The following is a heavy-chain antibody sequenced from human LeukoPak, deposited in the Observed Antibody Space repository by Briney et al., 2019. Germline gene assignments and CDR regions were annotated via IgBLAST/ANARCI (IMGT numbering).Heavy chain of an antibody. CDR3: ARDLSPVVRASPMGY. D-gene: IGHD3-10*01. CDR1: GFTFTSYG. J-gene: IGHJ4*02. V-gene: IGHV3-30*03. CDR2: ITYDGYYK. Sequence: GGSLILSCAASGFTFTSYGMHWVRQAPGKGLKWVALITYDGYYKYYSDSVKGRFTISSDTSKNTLYLQMNSLRAEDTAVYYCARDLSPVVRASPMGYWGQGTLVTVSS.